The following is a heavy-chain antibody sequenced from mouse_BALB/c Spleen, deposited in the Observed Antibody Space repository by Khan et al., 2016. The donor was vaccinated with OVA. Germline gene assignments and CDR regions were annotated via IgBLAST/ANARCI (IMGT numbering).Heavy chain of an antibody. CDR1: GYSITSDYA. V-gene: IGHV3-2*02. J-gene: IGHJ2*01. CDR2: ISYSGNT. Sequence: VQLKQSGPGLVKPSQSLSLTCTVTGYSITSDYAWNWIRQFPGNKLEWMGYISYSGNTNYTPSFKSRISITRDTSKNQFFLQLNSVTTEDTATYYCARVYGGDFDYWGQGTTLTVSS. CDR3: ARVYGGDFDY. D-gene: IGHD2-10*02.